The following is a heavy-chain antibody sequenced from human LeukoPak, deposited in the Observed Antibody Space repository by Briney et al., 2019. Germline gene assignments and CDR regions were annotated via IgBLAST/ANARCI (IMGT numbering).Heavy chain of an antibody. V-gene: IGHV1-46*01. CDR1: GYTFTNYY. Sequence: ASVKVSCKASGYTFTNYYIHWVRQAPGQGLEWMGIINPSGGSTGYARKFQGRVTMTRDTSTSTVYMELSSLRSEDTAVYYCARPLAPVMLNAFNIWGQGTMVTVSS. CDR2: INPSGGST. D-gene: IGHD2-8*01. CDR3: ARPLAPVMLNAFNI. J-gene: IGHJ3*02.